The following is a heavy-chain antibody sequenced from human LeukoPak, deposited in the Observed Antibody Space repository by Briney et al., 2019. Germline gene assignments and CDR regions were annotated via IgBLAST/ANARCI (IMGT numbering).Heavy chain of an antibody. V-gene: IGHV3-66*02. D-gene: IGHD6-13*01. CDR1: GINVTTNY. Sequence: GSLELSCAASGINVTTNYMTWIRPAPGKGLEWVSLIYGDNAAYYAESVRGRFIISRDNLKNTLFLQMNSLRPEDTALYYCVSSTGQQFIPYDYWGHGTHVTVSS. J-gene: IGHJ4*01. CDR2: IYGDNAA. CDR3: VSSTGQQFIPYDY.